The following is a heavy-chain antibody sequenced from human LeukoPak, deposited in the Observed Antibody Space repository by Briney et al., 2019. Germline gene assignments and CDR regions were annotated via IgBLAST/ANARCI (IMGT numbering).Heavy chain of an antibody. CDR3: GKGLNRDYSGIGDY. J-gene: IGHJ4*02. D-gene: IGHD5-12*01. Sequence: GGSLRLSCTASGFTFSNYAMSWVRQAPGKGLEWISSMSGGSDYTYYADSVKGRFTISRDNSENKLYLQADSLRAEDTAVYYCGKGLNRDYSGIGDYWGQGTLVTVSS. V-gene: IGHV3-23*01. CDR2: MSGGSDYT. CDR1: GFTFSNYA.